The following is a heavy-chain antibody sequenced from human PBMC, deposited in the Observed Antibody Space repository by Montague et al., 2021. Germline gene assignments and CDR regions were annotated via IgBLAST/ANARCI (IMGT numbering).Heavy chain of an antibody. Sequence: SRSLSFSASGFSFSSLWMHWVRQAPGKGLVWDSQITSDGSDINYADSVKGRFTISRDNAKSTLYLQMNSLRDEDTAVYYCVRDRPTAWFDSWGQGTLVTVSS. J-gene: IGHJ5*01. CDR3: VRDRPTAWFDS. V-gene: IGHV3-74*01. CDR1: GFSFSSLW. CDR2: ITSDGSDI. D-gene: IGHD5-18*01.